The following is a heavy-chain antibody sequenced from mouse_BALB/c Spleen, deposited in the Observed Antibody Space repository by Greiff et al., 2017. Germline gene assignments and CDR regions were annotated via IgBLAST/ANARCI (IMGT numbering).Heavy chain of an antibody. CDR1: GFNIKDTY. Sequence: EVKLLESGAELVKPGASVKLSCTASGFNIKDTYMPWVKQRPEQSLEWIGWIDPANGNTNYDPKVQGRATITADTASNTAYLQLSSLTSEDTAVYYCASHSTTVPSYLDYWGQGTSLTVSS. V-gene: IGHV14-3*02. D-gene: IGHD2-12*01. J-gene: IGHJ2*02. CDR3: ASHSTTVPSYLDY. CDR2: IDPANGNT.